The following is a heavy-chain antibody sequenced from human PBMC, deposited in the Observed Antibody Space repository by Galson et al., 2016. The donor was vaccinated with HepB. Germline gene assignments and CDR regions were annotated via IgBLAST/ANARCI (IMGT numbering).Heavy chain of an antibody. D-gene: IGHD6-19*01. V-gene: IGHV3-13*01. CDR2: IGTAGDT. Sequence: SLRLSCAASGLTFSRCDMHWVRQATGKGLEWVSAIGTAGDTYYPGSVRGRFTIARENSKNSLYLQMNSLRAGDTAVYYCVRGSYSSDWYRTSAYDFGMDVWGKGTPVTVSS. CDR3: VRGSYSSDWYRTSAYDFGMDV. J-gene: IGHJ6*04. CDR1: GLTFSRCD.